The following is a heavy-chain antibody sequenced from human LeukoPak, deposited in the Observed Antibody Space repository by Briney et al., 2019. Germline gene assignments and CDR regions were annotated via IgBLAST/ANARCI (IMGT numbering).Heavy chain of an antibody. D-gene: IGHD1-14*01. CDR2: IGYRGNT. V-gene: IGHV4-59*01. Sequence: PETLSLTCTVSGVSISSYYRTWIRQPPGERLEWIGYIGYRGNTNYNPALKTRVTISLDTSSNQISLKLSSVTAADTAVYYCARALQPGIYAFDLWGQGTMVTVSS. CDR3: ARALQPGIYAFDL. CDR1: GVSISSYY. J-gene: IGHJ3*01.